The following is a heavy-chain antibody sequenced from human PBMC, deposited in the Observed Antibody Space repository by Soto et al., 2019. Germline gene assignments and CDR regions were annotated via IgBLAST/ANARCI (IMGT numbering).Heavy chain of an antibody. CDR3: VTFDFSSTYYDH. CDR2: ISYRGST. Sequence: SETLSLTCTVSGASISNSAYYWGWIRQPPGKGLEWIGTISYRGSTFYKPSLKSQVTISVDTIKNQFSLKLDSVTVADTAVYYCVTFDFSSTYYDHWGQGTLVTVSS. V-gene: IGHV4-39*01. J-gene: IGHJ4*02. CDR1: GASISNSAYY. D-gene: IGHD6-13*01.